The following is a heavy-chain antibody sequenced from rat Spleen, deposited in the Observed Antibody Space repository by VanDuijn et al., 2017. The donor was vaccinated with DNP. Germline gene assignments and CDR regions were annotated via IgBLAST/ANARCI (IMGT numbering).Heavy chain of an antibody. CDR2: IIYDGSST. J-gene: IGHJ4*01. CDR3: ARHRTIMPYYYAMDA. D-gene: IGHD1-12*01. V-gene: IGHV5-7*01. CDR1: GFTFSNYY. Sequence: EVQLVESGGGLVQPGRSMKLSCAASGFTFSNYYMAWVRQAPKKGLEWVATIIYDGSSTYYRDSVKGRFTISRDNARSTLYLQIDSLRSEDTATYYCARHRTIMPYYYAMDAWGQGASVTVSS.